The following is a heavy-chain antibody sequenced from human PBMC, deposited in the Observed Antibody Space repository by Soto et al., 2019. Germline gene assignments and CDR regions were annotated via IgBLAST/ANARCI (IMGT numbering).Heavy chain of an antibody. CDR2: IYHSGTT. CDR1: GGSISSVGHY. J-gene: IGHJ4*02. Sequence: PSETRSLPCGVSGGSISSVGHYWGRVRQPPGKGLELIATIYHSGTTYYTPSIERRIHVYADTSKKQFYLRLNFVSAADSAVYHCASLPLVTGAPYFHXWGPVTLVTVSX. CDR3: ASLPLVTGAPYFHX. V-gene: IGHV4-39*01. D-gene: IGHD5-18*01.